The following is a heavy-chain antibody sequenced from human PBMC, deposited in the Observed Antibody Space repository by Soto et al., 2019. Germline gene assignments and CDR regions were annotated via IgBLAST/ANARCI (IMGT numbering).Heavy chain of an antibody. V-gene: IGHV4-4*02. J-gene: IGHJ4*02. CDR3: ARSVHYFDF. CDR1: GVSINSLTW. CDR2: IYHNGSP. D-gene: IGHD3-10*02. Sequence: QVDLQESGPGLVKPSGTLSLTCAVSGVSINSLTWWSWVRQSPGKGLEWIGQIYHNGSPKYNPSLKSRVTISLDKSKNQFSLNLASVTAADTAIYFCARSVHYFDFWGQGALVTVSS.